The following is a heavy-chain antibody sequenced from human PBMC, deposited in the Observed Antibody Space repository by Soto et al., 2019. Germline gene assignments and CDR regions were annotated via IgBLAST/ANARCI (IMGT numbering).Heavy chain of an antibody. CDR1: GFTFSSYG. CDR2: ISYDGSNK. D-gene: IGHD6-19*01. Sequence: GGSLRLSCAASGFTFSSYGMHWVRQAPGKGLEWVAVISYDGSNKYYADSVKGRFTISRDNSKNTLYLQMNSLRAEDTAVYYCAKDDGELAYSSGWYFGYWGQGTLVTVSS. CDR3: AKDDGELAYSSGWYFGY. V-gene: IGHV3-30*18. J-gene: IGHJ4*02.